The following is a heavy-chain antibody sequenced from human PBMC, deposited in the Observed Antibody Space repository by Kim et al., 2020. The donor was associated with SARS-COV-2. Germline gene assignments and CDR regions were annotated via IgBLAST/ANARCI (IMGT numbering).Heavy chain of an antibody. D-gene: IGHD5-18*01. V-gene: IGHV1-69*13. CDR1: GGTFSSYA. CDR3: AREGSPSMVIYYGMDV. CDR2: IIPIFGTA. J-gene: IGHJ6*02. Sequence: SVKVSCKASGGTFSSYAISWVRQAPGQGLEWMGGIIPIFGTANYAQKFQGRVTITADESTSTAYMELSSLRSEDTAVYYCAREGSPSMVIYYGMDVWGQGTTVTVSS.